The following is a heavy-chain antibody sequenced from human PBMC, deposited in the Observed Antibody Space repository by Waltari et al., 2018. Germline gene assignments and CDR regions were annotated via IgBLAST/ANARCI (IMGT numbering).Heavy chain of an antibody. D-gene: IGHD6-19*01. V-gene: IGHV3-23*01. Sequence: EVQLLESGGGLVQPGGSLRLSCAASGFTFGSSAMSWVRQAPGKGLDWVSGISGGGTTTYYADSVKGRFTLSRDNSRNMLYLQMTSLRAEDTARYYCAKGVLVSSWSKFDYWGQGILVTVSS. J-gene: IGHJ4*02. CDR2: ISGGGTTT. CDR3: AKGVLVSSWSKFDY. CDR1: GFTFGSSA.